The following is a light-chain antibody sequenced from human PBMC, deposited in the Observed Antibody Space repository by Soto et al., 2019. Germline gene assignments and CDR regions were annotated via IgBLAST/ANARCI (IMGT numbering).Light chain of an antibody. J-gene: IGLJ1*01. Sequence: QSVLTQPASVSGSPGQSIAISCTGTFSDVGGYDYVSWYQQHPDKAPKLMIYEVTKRPSGVSNRFSGSKSGNTASLTISGPQPEVEADYYRSSHTSGSTRVFGSGTRSPS. CDR2: EVT. V-gene: IGLV2-14*01. CDR3: SSHTSGSTRV. CDR1: FSDVGGYDY.